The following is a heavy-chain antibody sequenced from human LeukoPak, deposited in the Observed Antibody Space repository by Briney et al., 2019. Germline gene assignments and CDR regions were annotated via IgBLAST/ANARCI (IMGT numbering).Heavy chain of an antibody. CDR1: GYTFTGYY. CDR3: ARDRTRTGYSSSWYHDY. CDR2: INPNSGGT. J-gene: IGHJ4*02. D-gene: IGHD6-13*01. Sequence: ASVKVSCKASGYTFTGYYMHWVRQAPGQGLEWMGWINPNSGGTNYAQKFQGRVTMTRDTSISTAYMEPSMLRSDDTAVYYCARDRTRTGYSSSWYHDYWGQGTLVTVSS. V-gene: IGHV1-2*02.